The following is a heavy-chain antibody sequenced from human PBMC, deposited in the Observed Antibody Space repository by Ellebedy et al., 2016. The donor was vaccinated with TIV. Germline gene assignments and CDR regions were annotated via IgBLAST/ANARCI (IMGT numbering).Heavy chain of an antibody. CDR3: ARVLRDSSSFNWFDP. CDR1: GFIFSDYY. Sequence: GESLKISCAASGFIFSDYYMSWIRQAPGTGMEWLAVTSFDGRNTYLADSVKGRFTISRDNSKKTVYLQMNGLRGEDTAVYYCARVLRDSSSFNWFDPWGQGTLVTVSS. J-gene: IGHJ5*02. CDR2: TSFDGRNT. V-gene: IGHV3-30*03. D-gene: IGHD6-13*01.